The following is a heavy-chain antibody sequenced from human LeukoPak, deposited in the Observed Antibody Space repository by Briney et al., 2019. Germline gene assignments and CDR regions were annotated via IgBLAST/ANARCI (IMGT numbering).Heavy chain of an antibody. CDR1: GYSFTSYW. D-gene: IGHD5-24*01. V-gene: IGHV5-51*01. CDR3: ARLLDGYIDSVFDY. J-gene: IGHJ4*02. CDR2: IYPGDSDT. Sequence: PGESLQISWKGSGYSFTSYWIGWVRPMPGKGLEWMGIIYPGDSDTRYSPSFQGQVTISADKSISTAYLQWSSLKASDTAMYYCARLLDGYIDSVFDYWGQGTLVTVSS.